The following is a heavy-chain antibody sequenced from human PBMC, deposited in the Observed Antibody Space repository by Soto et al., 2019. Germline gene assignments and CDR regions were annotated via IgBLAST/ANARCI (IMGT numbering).Heavy chain of an antibody. V-gene: IGHV3-23*01. CDR1: GFTFSTYS. D-gene: IGHD6-13*01. CDR3: ARHRIAAAGRGNPRGGWFDP. J-gene: IGHJ5*02. Sequence: PGGSLRLSCAASGFTFSTYSIAWVRQAPGKGLEWVSGVSASGLNTDYADPVKGRFYISRDTSKNQFSLKLSSVTAADTAVYYCARHRIAAAGRGNPRGGWFDPWGQGTLVTVSS. CDR2: VSASGLNT.